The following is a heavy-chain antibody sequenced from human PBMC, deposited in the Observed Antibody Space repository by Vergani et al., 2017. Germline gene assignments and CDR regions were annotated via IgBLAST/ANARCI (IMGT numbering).Heavy chain of an antibody. V-gene: IGHV3-33*01. CDR3: VRDPDYSTFDS. CDR1: GFTFSTYA. D-gene: IGHD4-11*01. J-gene: IGHJ4*02. Sequence: QVQLVESGGGVVQPGRSLRLSCTSSGFTFSTYAMHWVRQAPGKGLEWVAIIYYDGSKKYYADSVKGRFTISRDNSRNTLDLLMSSLRAEDTAIYYCVRDPDYSTFDSWGQGTLVTVS. CDR2: IYYDGSKK.